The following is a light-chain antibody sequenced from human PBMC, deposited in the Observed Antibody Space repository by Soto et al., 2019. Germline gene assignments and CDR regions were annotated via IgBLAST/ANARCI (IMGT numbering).Light chain of an antibody. V-gene: IGKV3-15*01. CDR1: QSVSSN. CDR3: QQYNNWPPWT. Sequence: EIVMTPSPSPLSVSPGERATLSCMAIQSVSSNLAWYQQKPGQAPRLLIYGASTRATGLPARFIGGGSGTEFTLTISSLQSEDLAVYYCQQYNNWPPWTFGQGTKVDIK. CDR2: GAS. J-gene: IGKJ1*01.